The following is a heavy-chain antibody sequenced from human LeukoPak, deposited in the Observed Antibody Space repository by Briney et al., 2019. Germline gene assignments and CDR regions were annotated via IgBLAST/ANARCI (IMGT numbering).Heavy chain of an antibody. J-gene: IGHJ4*02. V-gene: IGHV4-34*01. CDR1: GGSISSYY. CDR3: ARSVVATTYFDY. D-gene: IGHD5-12*01. CDR2: INHSGST. Sequence: SETLSLTCTVSGGSISSYYWSWIRQPPGKGLEWIGEINHSGSTNYNPSLKSRVTISVDTSKNQFSLKLSSVTAADTAVYYCARSVVATTYFDYWGQGTLATVSS.